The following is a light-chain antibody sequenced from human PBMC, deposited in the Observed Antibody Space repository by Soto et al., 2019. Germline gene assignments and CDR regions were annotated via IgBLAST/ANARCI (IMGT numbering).Light chain of an antibody. CDR1: QAISSW. Sequence: DIQMTQSPSSVSASVGDRVTITCRASQAISSWLAWYQQRPGGAPKLVIYAASSLQPGVPSRFSGSGSGTDFTLTINSLQPEDFATYYCQQANSFPITFGQGTRLEI. CDR3: QQANSFPIT. CDR2: AAS. V-gene: IGKV1-12*01. J-gene: IGKJ5*01.